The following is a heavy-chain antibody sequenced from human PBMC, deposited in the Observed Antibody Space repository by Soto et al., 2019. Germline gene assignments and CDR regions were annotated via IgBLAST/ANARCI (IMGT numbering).Heavy chain of an antibody. Sequence: PGGSLRLSCAASGFTFSSYAMSWVRQATGKGLEWVSAISGSGGSTYYADSVKGRFTISRDNSKNTLYLQMNSLRAEDTAVYYCAKPPSHGDYLESPLSEYFDYWGQGTLVTVSS. V-gene: IGHV3-23*01. CDR3: AKPPSHGDYLESPLSEYFDY. J-gene: IGHJ4*02. D-gene: IGHD4-17*01. CDR1: GFTFSSYA. CDR2: ISGSGGST.